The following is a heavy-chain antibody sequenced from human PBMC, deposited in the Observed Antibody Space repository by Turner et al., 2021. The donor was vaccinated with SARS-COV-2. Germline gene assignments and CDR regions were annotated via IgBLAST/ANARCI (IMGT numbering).Heavy chain of an antibody. J-gene: IGHJ2*01. D-gene: IGHD7-27*01. CDR3: ARVWVRWWYFDL. Sequence: QVQLQQWGAGLLKPSETRSLTCAVYGGSFSGYYWSWIRQPPGKGLEWIREINHSGSTNYNPSLKSRVTISVDTSKNQFSLKLSSVTAADTAVYYCARVWVRWWYFDLWGRGTLVTVSS. CDR1: GGSFSGYY. V-gene: IGHV4-34*01. CDR2: INHSGST.